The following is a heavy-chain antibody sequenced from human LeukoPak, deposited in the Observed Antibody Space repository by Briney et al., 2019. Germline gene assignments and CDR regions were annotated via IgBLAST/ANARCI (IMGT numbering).Heavy chain of an antibody. Sequence: ASVKVSCRASGHIFTGYYIHWLRQAPGQGLEWMGYINHKNGDTRLAQKFQARVTITRDTSITTAFMELSSLKPDDTAMYYCAKGGTWDHAAGLFDIWGQGTLVTVSS. CDR1: GHIFTGYY. D-gene: IGHD1-26*01. V-gene: IGHV1-2*02. J-gene: IGHJ4*02. CDR3: AKGGTWDHAAGLFDI. CDR2: INHKNGDT.